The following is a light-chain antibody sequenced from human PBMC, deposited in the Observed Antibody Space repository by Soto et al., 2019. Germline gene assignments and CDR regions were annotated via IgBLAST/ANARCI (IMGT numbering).Light chain of an antibody. CDR2: DAS. Sequence: LTRSAATLSFSLRDRAGRPYRASQSISSYLAWYQQKPGQAPRLLIYDASNWDTGIPARFSGSGSGTDFTLTISSLQPEDFAAYYCQQCSSLPLTFGGGTKVDIK. CDR1: QSISSY. CDR3: QQCSSLPLT. J-gene: IGKJ4*01. V-gene: IGKV3-11*01.